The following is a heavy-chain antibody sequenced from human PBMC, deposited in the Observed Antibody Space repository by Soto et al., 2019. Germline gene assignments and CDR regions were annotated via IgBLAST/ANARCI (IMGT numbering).Heavy chain of an antibody. V-gene: IGHV3-23*01. CDR1: GFTFSNYA. D-gene: IGHD5-12*01. J-gene: IGHJ5*01. CDR3: AKGMATILGSCDS. CDR2: ITSSGSST. Sequence: EVQLLESGGGLVQPGGSLRLSCAASGFTFSNYAMTWVRQSPGKGLEWVSIITSSGSSTHFADSVKGRFTISRDNSKNTLYLQMNTLRAEDTAVYYCAKGMATILGSCDSWGQGTQVTVSS.